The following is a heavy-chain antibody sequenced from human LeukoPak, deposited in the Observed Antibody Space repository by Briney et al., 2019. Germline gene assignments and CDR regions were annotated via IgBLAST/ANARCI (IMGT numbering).Heavy chain of an antibody. CDR1: GYSISSGYY. V-gene: IGHV4-38-2*02. D-gene: IGHD2-21*02. CDR3: ARDKVVVVTAISVFDY. CDR2: IYHSGST. J-gene: IGHJ4*02. Sequence: PSETLSLTCTVSGYSISSGYYWGWIRQPPGKGLEWIGSIYHSGSTYYNPSLKSRVTISVDTSKNQFSLKLSSVTAADTAVYYCARDKVVVVTAISVFDYWGQGTLVTVSS.